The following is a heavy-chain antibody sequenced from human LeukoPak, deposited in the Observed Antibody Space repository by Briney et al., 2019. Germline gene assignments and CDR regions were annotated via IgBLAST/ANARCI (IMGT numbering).Heavy chain of an antibody. CDR2: MHYSGTT. CDR3: AGNDRGRPADY. CDR1: GGSINNSPYY. J-gene: IGHJ4*02. D-gene: IGHD1-26*01. Sequence: SETLSLTCTVSGGSINNSPYYWGWIRQPPGKELEWIVSMHYSGTTYYNPSLKSRVTISVDTSKNQFSLRLISVTAADTAVFYCAGNDRGRPADYWGQGTLVTVSS. V-gene: IGHV4-39*01.